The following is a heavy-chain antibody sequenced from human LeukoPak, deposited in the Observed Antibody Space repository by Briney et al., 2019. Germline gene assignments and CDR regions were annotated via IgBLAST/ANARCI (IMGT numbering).Heavy chain of an antibody. CDR2: ISGSGGTT. V-gene: IGHV3-23*01. CDR3: AKVQEMDTILPPFHY. CDR1: GFTFNNYA. J-gene: IGHJ4*02. D-gene: IGHD5-24*01. Sequence: GGSLRLSCAASGFTFNNYAMSWVRQAPGKGLEWVSAISGSGGTTFYTDSVKGRFTISRDNSKNTLYLQVNSLTAADTAIYYCAKVQEMDTILPPFHYWGQGTLVTVSS.